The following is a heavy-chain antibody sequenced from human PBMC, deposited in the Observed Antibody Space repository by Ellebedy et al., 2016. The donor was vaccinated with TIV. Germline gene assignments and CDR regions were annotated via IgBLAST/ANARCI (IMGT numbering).Heavy chain of an antibody. J-gene: IGHJ6*02. CDR1: GFTFSSYS. D-gene: IGHD6-19*01. Sequence: GGSLRLSCAASGFTFSSYSMNWVRQAPGKGLEWVSSISSSSSYIYYADSVKGRFTISRDNAKNSLYLQMNSLRAEDTAVYYCAREGPGSSGWYKSGMDVWGQGTTVTVSS. V-gene: IGHV3-21*01. CDR2: ISSSSSYI. CDR3: AREGPGSSGWYKSGMDV.